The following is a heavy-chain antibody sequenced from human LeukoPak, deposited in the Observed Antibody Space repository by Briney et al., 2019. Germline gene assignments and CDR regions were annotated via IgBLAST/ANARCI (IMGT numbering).Heavy chain of an antibody. J-gene: IGHJ4*02. V-gene: IGHV4-39*01. CDR3: ARLWFGELFGIDY. CDR2: IYYSGST. D-gene: IGHD3-10*01. Sequence: SETLSLTCTVSGDSISSSSSYWGWIRQPPGEGLEWIGSIYYSGSTYYNPSLKSRVTISVDTSKNQFSLKLSSVTAADTAVYYCARLWFGELFGIDYWGQGTLVTVSS. CDR1: GDSISSSSSY.